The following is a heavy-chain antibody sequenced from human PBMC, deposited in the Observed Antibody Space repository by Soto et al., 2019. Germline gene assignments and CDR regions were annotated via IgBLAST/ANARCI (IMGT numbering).Heavy chain of an antibody. Sequence: PGGSLRLSCAASGFTFSRYGMHWVRQAPGKGLEWVAVIWYDGSNKYYADSVKGRFTISRDNSKNTLYLQMNSLRAEDTAVYYCAKDSTMAQIGPYYGMDVWGQGTTVTVSS. J-gene: IGHJ6*02. CDR3: AKDSTMAQIGPYYGMDV. CDR2: IWYDGSNK. CDR1: GFTFSRYG. D-gene: IGHD2-8*01. V-gene: IGHV3-33*06.